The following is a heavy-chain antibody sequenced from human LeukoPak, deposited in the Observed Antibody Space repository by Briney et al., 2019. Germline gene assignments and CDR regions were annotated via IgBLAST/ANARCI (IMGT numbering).Heavy chain of an antibody. D-gene: IGHD3-16*01. CDR3: ASTPRGDPHDY. CDR1: GFTFSSYW. Sequence: PGGSLRLSCAASGFTFSSYWMSWVRQAPGKGLEWVANIKQDGSEKYYVDSVKGRFTISRDNAKNSLYLQMNSLRAEDTAVYYCASTPRGDPHDYWGQGTLVTVSS. V-gene: IGHV3-7*01. J-gene: IGHJ4*02. CDR2: IKQDGSEK.